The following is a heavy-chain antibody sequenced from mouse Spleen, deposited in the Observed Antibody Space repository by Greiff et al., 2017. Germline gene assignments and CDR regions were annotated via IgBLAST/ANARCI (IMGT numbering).Heavy chain of an antibody. Sequence: EVKLQESGPGMVKPSQSLSLTCTVTGYSITSGYDWHWIRHFPGNKLEWMGYISYSGSTNYNPSLKSRISITHDTSKNHFFLKLNSVTTEDTATYYCARGTNWDYFDYWGQGTTLTVSS. CDR2: ISYSGST. J-gene: IGHJ2*01. CDR1: GYSITSGYD. V-gene: IGHV3-1*01. D-gene: IGHD4-1*01. CDR3: ARGTNWDYFDY.